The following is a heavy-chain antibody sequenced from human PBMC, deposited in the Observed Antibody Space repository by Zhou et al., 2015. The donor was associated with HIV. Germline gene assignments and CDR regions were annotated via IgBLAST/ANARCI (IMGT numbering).Heavy chain of an antibody. CDR1: GGTFSSYA. V-gene: IGHV1-69*01. Sequence: QVQLVQSGAEVKKPGSSVKVSCKASGGTFSSYAISWVRQAPGQGLEWMGGIIPIFGTANYAQKFQGRVTITADESTSTAYMELSSLRSEDTAVYYCARVNPVVVVAAGYWYFDLWGRGTLVTVSS. CDR2: IIPIFGTA. D-gene: IGHD2-15*01. J-gene: IGHJ2*01. CDR3: ARVNPVVVVAAGYWYFDL.